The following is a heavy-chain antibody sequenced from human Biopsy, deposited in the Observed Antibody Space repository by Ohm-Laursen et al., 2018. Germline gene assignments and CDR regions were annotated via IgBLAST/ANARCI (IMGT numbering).Heavy chain of an antibody. V-gene: IGHV1-69*04. D-gene: IGHD5-24*01. J-gene: IGHJ4*02. CDR1: GGPFNNHA. CDR2: IVPILGTV. Sequence: ASVKVSCKASGGPFNNHAFSWVRQAPGQGLEWLGRIVPILGTVNYAQRFQGRVALTADKTAGTAYMELNRLISDDTAVYYCATDADGYYTEFDFWGQGTLITVSS. CDR3: ATDADGYYTEFDF.